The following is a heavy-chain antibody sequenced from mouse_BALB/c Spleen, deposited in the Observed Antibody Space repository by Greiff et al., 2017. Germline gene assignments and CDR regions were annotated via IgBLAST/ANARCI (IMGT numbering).Heavy chain of an antibody. D-gene: IGHD3-3*01. CDR3: AREGGSLAMDY. J-gene: IGHJ4*01. CDR1: GYTFTSSW. CDR2: IHPNSGNT. V-gene: IGHV1S130*01. Sequence: QVHVKQPGSVLVRPGASVKLSCKASGYTFTSSWMHWAKQRPGQGLEWIGEIHPNSGNTNYNEKFKGKATLTVDTSSSTAYMQLSSLTSDDSAVYFCAREGGSLAMDYWGQGTSVTVSS.